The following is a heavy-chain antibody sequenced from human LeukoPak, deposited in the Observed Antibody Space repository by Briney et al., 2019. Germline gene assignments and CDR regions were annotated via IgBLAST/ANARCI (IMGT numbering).Heavy chain of an antibody. Sequence: PSETLSLTCTVSGGSISSSSYYWGWIRQPPGKGLEWIGSIYYSGSTYYNPSLKSRVTISVDTSKNQFSLKLSSVTAADTAVYYCARGYYDSSGPGRFDPWGQGTLVTVSS. D-gene: IGHD3-22*01. CDR1: GGSISSSSYY. V-gene: IGHV4-39*01. J-gene: IGHJ5*02. CDR2: IYYSGST. CDR3: ARGYYDSSGPGRFDP.